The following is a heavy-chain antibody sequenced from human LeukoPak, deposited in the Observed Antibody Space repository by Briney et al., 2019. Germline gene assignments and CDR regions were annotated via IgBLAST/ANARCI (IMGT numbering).Heavy chain of an antibody. D-gene: IGHD3-3*01. V-gene: IGHV1-8*03. CDR2: MNPNSGNT. Sequence: ASVKVSCKASGYTFTSYDINWVRQATGQGLEWMGWMNPNSGNTGYAQKFQGRVTITRNTSISTAYMELSSLRSEDTAVYYCARAYYDFWSGYQPPHYFDYWGQGTLVTVSS. J-gene: IGHJ4*02. CDR3: ARAYYDFWSGYQPPHYFDY. CDR1: GYTFTSYD.